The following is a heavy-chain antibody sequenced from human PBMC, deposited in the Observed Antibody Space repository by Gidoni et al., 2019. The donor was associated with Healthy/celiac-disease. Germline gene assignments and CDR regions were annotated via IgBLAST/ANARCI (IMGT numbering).Heavy chain of an antibody. Sequence: EVQLVESGGGLVQPGGSLRLSCAASGFTFSSYDMHWVRQATGKGLDWVAAIGTAGDTYYPGSVKGRFTISRENAKNSLYLQMNSLRAGDTAVYYCARGQYDFWSGRAPFYYYGMDVWGQGTTVTVSS. CDR3: ARGQYDFWSGRAPFYYYGMDV. V-gene: IGHV3-13*01. J-gene: IGHJ6*02. CDR2: IGTAGDT. CDR1: GFTFSSYD. D-gene: IGHD3-3*01.